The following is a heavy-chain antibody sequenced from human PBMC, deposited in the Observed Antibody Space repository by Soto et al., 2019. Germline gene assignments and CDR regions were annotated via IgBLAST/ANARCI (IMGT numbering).Heavy chain of an antibody. D-gene: IGHD6-13*01. CDR1: GLIFSNYG. CDR2: ISSGGEYI. Sequence: EVQLVESGGGLVKPGGSLRLSCTASGLIFSNYGMNWVRQAAGKRPEWVSSISSGGEYIDYADSVKGRLTISRDNANNIRYLQLTSLGVEDTAVYYCATDGAAGAGMGVWGQGTTVTVSS. CDR3: ATDGAAGAGMGV. V-gene: IGHV3-21*06. J-gene: IGHJ6*02.